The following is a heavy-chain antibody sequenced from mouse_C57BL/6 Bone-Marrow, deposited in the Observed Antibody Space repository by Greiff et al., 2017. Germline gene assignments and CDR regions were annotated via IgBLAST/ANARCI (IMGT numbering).Heavy chain of an antibody. CDR1: GYTFTGSW. D-gene: IGHD1-1*01. V-gene: IGHV1-9*01. CDR3: ARRAGSSHWYCDV. J-gene: IGHJ1*03. Sequence: VQLQQSGAELMKPGASVKLSCKATGYTFTGSWIEWVKQRPGHGLEGIGEILPGSGSTNYNGKFKGTATFTADTSSNTAYMQLSSLTTEASAIYECARRAGSSHWYCDVGGTGTTVTGSS. CDR2: ILPGSGST.